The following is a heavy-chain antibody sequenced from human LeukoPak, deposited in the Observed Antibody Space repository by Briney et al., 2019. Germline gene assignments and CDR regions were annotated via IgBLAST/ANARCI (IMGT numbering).Heavy chain of an antibody. V-gene: IGHV3-15*01. CDR2: IKSKTDGGTT. D-gene: IGHD6-13*01. CDR1: GFTFSNAW. Sequence: PGGSLRLSCAASGFTFSNAWMSWVRQAPGKGLEWVGRIKSKTDGGTTDYAATVKGRFTISRDDSKNTLYLQMNSLKTEDTAVYYCTTELGQQLVLWYYYYYMDVWGKGTTVTVSS. J-gene: IGHJ6*03. CDR3: TTELGQQLVLWYYYYYMDV.